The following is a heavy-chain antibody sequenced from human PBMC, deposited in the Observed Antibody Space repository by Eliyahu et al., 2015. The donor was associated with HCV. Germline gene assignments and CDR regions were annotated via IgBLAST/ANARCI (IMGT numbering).Heavy chain of an antibody. Sequence: QVQLVESGGGVGQPGGSLRLSCAASGFSFSKSGMHWVRQAPGKGLGWVTFIQFDSKTKDYVDSVKGRFTISRDNSKNTMFLQMNSLRTEDTAVYFCIRGVNYAFESWGQGTLVTVPS. CDR1: GFSFSKSG. V-gene: IGHV3-30*02. CDR2: IQFDSKTK. CDR3: IRGVNYAFES. D-gene: IGHD3-16*01. J-gene: IGHJ4*02.